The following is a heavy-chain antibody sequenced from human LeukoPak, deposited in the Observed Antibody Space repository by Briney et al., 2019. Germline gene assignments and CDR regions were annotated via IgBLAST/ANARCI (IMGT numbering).Heavy chain of an antibody. CDR1: GYTFTGYY. CDR3: AREQPGIAAAPAPYFYGMDV. V-gene: IGHV1-2*02. D-gene: IGHD6-13*01. CDR2: INPNSGGT. Sequence: ASVKVSCKASGYTFTGYYMHWVRQAPGQGLEWMGWINPNSGGTNSAQKFQGRVTMTRDTSISTAYMELSRLKSDDTAVYYCAREQPGIAAAPAPYFYGMDVWGQGTTVTVSS. J-gene: IGHJ6*02.